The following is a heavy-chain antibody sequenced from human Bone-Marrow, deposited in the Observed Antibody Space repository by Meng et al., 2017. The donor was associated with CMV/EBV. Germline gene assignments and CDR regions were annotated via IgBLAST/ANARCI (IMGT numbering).Heavy chain of an antibody. CDR2: IYRDGST. D-gene: IGHD6-19*01. CDR1: GFTFSSYA. Sequence: GESLKISCAASGFTFSSYAMSWVRQTPGKGLEWVSVIYRDGSTYYADSVKGRFTISRDNSKNTLNLQMNSLIPADTAVYYCARVDSGWLHIDYWGQGTLVTVSS. J-gene: IGHJ4*02. V-gene: IGHV3-53*01. CDR3: ARVDSGWLHIDY.